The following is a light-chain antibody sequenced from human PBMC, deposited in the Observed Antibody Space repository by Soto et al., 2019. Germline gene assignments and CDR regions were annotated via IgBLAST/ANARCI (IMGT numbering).Light chain of an antibody. J-gene: IGLJ3*02. Sequence: QSVLTQPPSVSGAPGQRVTISCTGSSSNIGAGYDVHWYQQLPGTAPKLLIYGNSNRPSGVPDRFSGSKSGTSASLAITGLQAEDEADYYCQSYDSSLSGWVFGGGTKVTRP. V-gene: IGLV1-40*01. CDR2: GNS. CDR3: QSYDSSLSGWV. CDR1: SSNIGAGYD.